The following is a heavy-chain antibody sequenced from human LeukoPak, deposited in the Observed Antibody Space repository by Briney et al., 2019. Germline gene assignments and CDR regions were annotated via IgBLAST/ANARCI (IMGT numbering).Heavy chain of an antibody. J-gene: IGHJ3*02. Sequence: GGSLRLSCAASGFTFDDYAMHWVRQAPGKGLEWVSGISWNSGSIGYADSVKGRFTISRDNAKNSLYLQMNSLRAEDMALYYCATGPFSSSWYGGAFDIWGQGTMVTVSS. CDR1: GFTFDDYA. V-gene: IGHV3-9*03. CDR2: ISWNSGSI. D-gene: IGHD6-13*01. CDR3: ATGPFSSSWYGGAFDI.